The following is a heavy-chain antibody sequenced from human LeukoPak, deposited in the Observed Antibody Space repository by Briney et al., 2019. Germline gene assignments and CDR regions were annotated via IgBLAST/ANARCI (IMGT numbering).Heavy chain of an antibody. V-gene: IGHV5-51*01. CDR2: IYPGDSDT. D-gene: IGHD2/OR15-2a*01. CDR1: GYTFTGDW. J-gene: IGHJ6*02. CDR3: ARPPLSSNGMDV. Sequence: GESLKISCKASGYTFTGDWIGWVRQMPGKGLEWMGIIYPGDSDTKYNAPFQGQVTISADKSISTAYLQWSSLKASDTAMYYCARPPLSSNGMDVWGQGTTVTVSS.